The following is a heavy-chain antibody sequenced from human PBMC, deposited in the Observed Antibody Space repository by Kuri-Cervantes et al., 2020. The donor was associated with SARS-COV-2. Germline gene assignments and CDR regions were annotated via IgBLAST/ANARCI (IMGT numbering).Heavy chain of an antibody. D-gene: IGHD3-10*01. V-gene: IGHV4-59*08. CDR2: IYYGGST. Sequence: SETLSLTCTASGGTISSYYWSWIRQPPGKGLEWIGYIYYGGSTNYNPSLKSRVTISVDKSKNQFSLNLSSVTAADTAVYYCARHGPSGRLWFGELLFDYWGQGTLVTVSS. J-gene: IGHJ4*02. CDR1: GGTISSYY. CDR3: ARHGPSGRLWFGELLFDY.